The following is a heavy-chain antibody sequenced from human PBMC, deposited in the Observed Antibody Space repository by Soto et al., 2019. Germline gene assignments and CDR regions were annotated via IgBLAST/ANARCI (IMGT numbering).Heavy chain of an antibody. J-gene: IGHJ4*02. Sequence: QITLKESGPTLVKPTQTLTLTCTFSGFSLSTSGVGVGWIRQPPGKALEWLALIYWVDDKRYSPSLKSRLNITKNTSKNQVVLTMTNMDPVYTAAYYCAHRFPGYSSSWGFDYWGQGTLVTVSS. CDR1: GFSLSTSGVG. D-gene: IGHD6-13*01. CDR2: IYWVDDK. CDR3: AHRFPGYSSSWGFDY. V-gene: IGHV2-5*02.